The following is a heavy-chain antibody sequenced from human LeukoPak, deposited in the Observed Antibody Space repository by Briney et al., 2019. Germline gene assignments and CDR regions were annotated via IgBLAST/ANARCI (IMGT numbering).Heavy chain of an antibody. D-gene: IGHD2-15*01. J-gene: IGHJ4*02. Sequence: GGSLRLSCAASGFTFSSYGMHWVRQAPGKGLEWVAVISYDGSNKYYADSVKGRFTISRDNSKNTLYLQMNSLRAEDTAVYYCARAPRTARDTPVDYWGQGTLVTVSS. V-gene: IGHV3-30*03. CDR3: ARAPRTARDTPVDY. CDR2: ISYDGSNK. CDR1: GFTFSSYG.